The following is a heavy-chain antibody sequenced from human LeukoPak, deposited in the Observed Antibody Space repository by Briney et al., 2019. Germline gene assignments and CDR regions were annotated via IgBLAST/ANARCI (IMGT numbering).Heavy chain of an antibody. J-gene: IGHJ6*03. Sequence: SETLSLTCTVSDGSISSGGYYWSWIRQRPGKGLEWIGYIYYSGSTYYNPSLKSRVTISVDTSKNQFSLKLSSVTAADTAVYYCARGAVTTFHFFYYYYMDVWGKGTTVTVSS. CDR3: ARGAVTTFHFFYYYYMDV. CDR1: DGSISSGGYY. V-gene: IGHV4-31*03. D-gene: IGHD4-11*01. CDR2: IYYSGST.